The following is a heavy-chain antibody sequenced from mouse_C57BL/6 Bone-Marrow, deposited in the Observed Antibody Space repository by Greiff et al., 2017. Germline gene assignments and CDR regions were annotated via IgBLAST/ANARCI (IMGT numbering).Heavy chain of an antibody. CDR1: GYTFTSYW. CDR2: IYPGSGST. Sequence: QVQLQQPGAELVKPGASVKMFCKASGYTFTSYWITWVKQRPGQGLEWIGEIYPGSGSTNYTEKFKSKATLTVDTSSSTAYMQLSSLTSEDSAVYYCATTDYGDFDYWGQGTTLTVSS. J-gene: IGHJ2*01. D-gene: IGHD2-4*01. CDR3: ATTDYGDFDY. V-gene: IGHV1-55*01.